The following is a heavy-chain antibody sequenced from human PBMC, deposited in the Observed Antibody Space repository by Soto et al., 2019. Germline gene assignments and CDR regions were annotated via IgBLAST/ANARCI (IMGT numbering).Heavy chain of an antibody. CDR2: IIPILGIA. CDR3: APRRSSSGRDWFDP. V-gene: IGHV1-69*02. J-gene: IGHJ5*02. CDR1: GGTFSSYT. Sequence: QVQLVQSGAEVKKPGSSVKVSCKASGGTFSSYTISWVRQAPGQGLEWMGRIIPILGIANYAQKFQGRVTITADKSTSTAYMELSSLRSDDTAVYYGAPRRSSSGRDWFDPWGQGTLVTVSS. D-gene: IGHD6-13*01.